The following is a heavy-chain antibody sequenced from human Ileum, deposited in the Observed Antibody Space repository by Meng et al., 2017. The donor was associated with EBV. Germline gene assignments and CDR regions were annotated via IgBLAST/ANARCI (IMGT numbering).Heavy chain of an antibody. CDR2: ISYDGSNK. CDR3: ARDRDGYHDY. Sequence: QVELVEAGGGVVQPGRSLRLSCAVSGFTFSSYAMHWVRQAPGKGLEWVAVISYDGSNKYYADSVKGRFTISRDNSKNTLYLQMNSLRAEDTAVYYCARDRDGYHDYWGQGTLVTVSS. D-gene: IGHD5-24*01. CDR1: GFTFSSYA. J-gene: IGHJ4*02. V-gene: IGHV3-30-3*01.